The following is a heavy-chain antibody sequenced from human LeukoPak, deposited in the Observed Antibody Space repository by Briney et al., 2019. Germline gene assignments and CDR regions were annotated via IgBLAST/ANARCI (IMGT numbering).Heavy chain of an antibody. CDR2: IYYSGST. CDR1: GGSFSGYY. CDR3: ARDQGRWLVRTFDY. J-gene: IGHJ4*02. V-gene: IGHV4-34*01. D-gene: IGHD6-19*01. Sequence: KASETLSLTCAVYGGSFSGYYWSWIRQPPGKGLEWIGNIYYSGSTYYNPSLKSRVTISVDTSKNQFSLKLSSVTAADTAVYYCARDQGRWLVRTFDYWGQGTLVTVSS.